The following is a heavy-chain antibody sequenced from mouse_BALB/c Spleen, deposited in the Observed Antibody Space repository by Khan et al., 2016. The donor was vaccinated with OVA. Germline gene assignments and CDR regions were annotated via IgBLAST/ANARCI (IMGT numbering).Heavy chain of an antibody. V-gene: IGHV1S137*01. Sequence: QVQLKVSGPELVRPGVSVKISCKGSGYTFTDYAMYWVKQSHAKSLEWIGLISTYSGNTNYNQKLKGKATMTVDKSSSTAYMELARLTSEDSAIYYCARPAYDGYYDYWGQGTTLTVSS. CDR1: GYTFTDYA. D-gene: IGHD2-3*01. CDR3: ARPAYDGYYDY. CDR2: ISTYSGNT. J-gene: IGHJ2*01.